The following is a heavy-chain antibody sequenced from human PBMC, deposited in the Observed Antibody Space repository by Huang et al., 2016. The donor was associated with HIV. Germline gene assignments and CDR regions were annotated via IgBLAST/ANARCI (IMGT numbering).Heavy chain of an antibody. V-gene: IGHV4-34*02. D-gene: IGHD3-22*01. CDR3: ARMFKYDSGGYWGNDAFDI. Sequence: QVQLQQWGAELLKPSETLSLTCAVSGGSFSGHYWTWIRQPPGRGLEWIGEISDRGSNTYNPSLKSRVTISGDTSQSQFSLKLNSVTAADTAIYYCARMFKYDSGGYWGNDAFDIWGQGTMVTVSS. J-gene: IGHJ3*02. CDR1: GGSFSGHY. CDR2: ISDRGSN.